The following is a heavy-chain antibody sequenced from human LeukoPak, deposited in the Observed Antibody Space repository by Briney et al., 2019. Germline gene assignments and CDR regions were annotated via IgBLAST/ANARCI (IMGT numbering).Heavy chain of an antibody. D-gene: IGHD3-10*01. CDR3: ARGGFGEPYYYYYYMDV. Sequence: PWGSLRLSCAASGFTFDDYGMSWVRQAPGKGLEWVSGINWNGGSAGYADSVKGRFTISRDNAKNSLYLQMNSLRAEDTALYYCARGGFGEPYYYYYYMDVWGKGTTVTVSS. J-gene: IGHJ6*03. CDR1: GFTFDDYG. CDR2: INWNGGSA. V-gene: IGHV3-20*04.